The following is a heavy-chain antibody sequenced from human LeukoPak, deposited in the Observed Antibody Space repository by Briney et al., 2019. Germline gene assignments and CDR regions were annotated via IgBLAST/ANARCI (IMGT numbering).Heavy chain of an antibody. V-gene: IGHV3-48*03. CDR1: GVTFSSYE. CDR2: ISSSGSTI. D-gene: IGHD3-10*01. J-gene: IGHJ4*02. CDR3: ARDMIRGVTFDY. Sequence: PGGSLRLSCAASGVTFSSYEMNWVRLAPGRGLEWLSYISSSGSTIYYAGSVKGRFTISRDHAKNSLYLQMNSLRAEDTAVYFCARDMIRGVTFDYWGQGTLVTVSS.